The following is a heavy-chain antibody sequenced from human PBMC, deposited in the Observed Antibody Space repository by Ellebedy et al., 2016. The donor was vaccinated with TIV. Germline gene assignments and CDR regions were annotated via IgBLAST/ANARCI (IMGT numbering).Heavy chain of an antibody. Sequence: SRYYWGWVRQSPSKGLEWVSSINGRGDRTYYADSVKGRFTISRDNSKNVLYLQMNGLRVEDTAMYYCAKPARTDATDYWGQGTLVTVSS. J-gene: IGHJ4*02. CDR3: AKPARTDATDY. CDR1: SRYY. D-gene: IGHD4-17*01. CDR2: INGRGDRT. V-gene: IGHV3-23*01.